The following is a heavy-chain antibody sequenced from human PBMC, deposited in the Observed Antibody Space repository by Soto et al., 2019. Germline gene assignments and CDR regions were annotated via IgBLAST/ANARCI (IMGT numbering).Heavy chain of an antibody. CDR1: GFTFVDYA. D-gene: IGHD5-18*01. CDR2: IKSKAFGGTP. Sequence: GGALRLSCSPSGFTFVDYAMNWFLQAPWKGLEWVGFIKSKAFGGTPEYAASVKGRFTISRDDSKSIAYLQMNSLKTDDTAVYYCTRDHYGRGFSSGAFDSWGQGTLVTVSS. CDR3: TRDHYGRGFSSGAFDS. V-gene: IGHV3-49*03. J-gene: IGHJ4*02.